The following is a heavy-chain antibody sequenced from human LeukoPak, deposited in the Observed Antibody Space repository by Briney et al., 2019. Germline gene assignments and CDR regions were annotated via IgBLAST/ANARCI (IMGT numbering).Heavy chain of an antibody. V-gene: IGHV1-69*04. Sequence: GASVKLSCEASGGTFSSYAISWVRQAPGQGLEWMGRIIPILGIANYAQKFQGRVTITADKSTSTAYMELSSLRSEDTAVYYCARGEGQFDPWGQGTLVTVSS. CDR2: IIPILGIA. CDR3: ARGEGQFDP. J-gene: IGHJ5*02. CDR1: GGTFSSYA.